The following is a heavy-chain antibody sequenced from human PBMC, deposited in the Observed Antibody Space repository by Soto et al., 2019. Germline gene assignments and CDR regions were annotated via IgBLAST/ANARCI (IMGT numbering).Heavy chain of an antibody. D-gene: IGHD4-17*01. J-gene: IGHJ4*02. V-gene: IGHV4-31*03. Sequence: PSETLSLTCSVSGGSISSGGYYWSWIRQHPGKGLEWIGYIYYSGSTYYNPSLKSRVTISVDTSKNQFSLKLSSVTAADTAVYYCARGSYGDYDGGVDYWGQGTQVTVSS. CDR1: GGSISSGGYY. CDR2: IYYSGST. CDR3: ARGSYGDYDGGVDY.